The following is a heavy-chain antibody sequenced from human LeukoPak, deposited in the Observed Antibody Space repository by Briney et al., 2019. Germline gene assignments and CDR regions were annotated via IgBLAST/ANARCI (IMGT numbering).Heavy chain of an antibody. CDR3: ARRDVLTGHGWFDP. D-gene: IGHD3-9*01. Sequence: SVKVSCKASGGTFSNYAISWVRQAPGQGLQWMGGIIPILGTANYAQKFQARVTITADESTNTAYMELSTLRFEDKAVYYCARRDVLTGHGWFDPWGQGTRVTVSS. CDR1: GGTFSNYA. J-gene: IGHJ5*02. CDR2: IIPILGTA. V-gene: IGHV1-69*13.